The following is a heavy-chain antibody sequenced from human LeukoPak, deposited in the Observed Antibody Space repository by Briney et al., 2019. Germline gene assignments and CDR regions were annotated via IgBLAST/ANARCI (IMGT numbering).Heavy chain of an antibody. J-gene: IGHJ6*02. CDR2: ISYDGGNK. CDR1: GFTFSNYA. V-gene: IGHV3-30-3*01. D-gene: IGHD3-9*01. Sequence: GGSLRLSRAASGFTFSNYAMHWVRQAPGKGLEWVAVISYDGGNKYYADSVKGRFTISRDNSKNTLYLQMNSLRAEDTAVYYCAKDGPRVLRYFDWLLVGYGMDVWGQGTTVTVSS. CDR3: AKDGPRVLRYFDWLLVGYGMDV.